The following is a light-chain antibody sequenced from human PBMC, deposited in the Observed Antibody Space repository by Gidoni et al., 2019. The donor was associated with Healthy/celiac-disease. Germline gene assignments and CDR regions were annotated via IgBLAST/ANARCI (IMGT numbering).Light chain of an antibody. CDR2: EAF. V-gene: IGKV3-20*01. CDR1: HSVDNRF. Sequence: VLTQCPGTLSLSPGERATLSCTAIHSVDNRFLLCYQKKPGQPPRLLIYEAFFRATGIPDSFSGSGSGTDFTLTIIRLEPEDSAVYYCQHYDTSVIYTVXXXTKLEI. CDR3: QHYDTSVIYT. J-gene: IGKJ2*01.